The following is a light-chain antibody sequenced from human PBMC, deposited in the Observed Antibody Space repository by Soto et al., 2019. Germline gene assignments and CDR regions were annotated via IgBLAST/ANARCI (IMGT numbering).Light chain of an antibody. CDR2: EVT. Sequence: QSVLTQPASVSGSPGQSITISCTGTRRDVGGYNYVSWYQQYPGKSPKLLIYEVTHRPSDVSNRFSGSKSGNTASLTISGLQAEDEADYYCSSYTISNTLPFVFGTGTKV. V-gene: IGLV2-14*01. CDR1: RRDVGGYNY. J-gene: IGLJ1*01. CDR3: SSYTISNTLPFV.